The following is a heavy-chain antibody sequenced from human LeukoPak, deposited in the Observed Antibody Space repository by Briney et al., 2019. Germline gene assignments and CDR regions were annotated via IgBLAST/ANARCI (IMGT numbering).Heavy chain of an antibody. D-gene: IGHD3-10*01. CDR2: IETGGAST. CDR3: AKKGLGKTGYFDY. Sequence: GGSLRLSCAASGFTFSSYGMNWVRQAPGKGLEWVSAIETGGASTYYADSVKGRFTISRDNSKNTLYLRMNSLRAEDTAVYYCAKKGLGKTGYFDYWGQGTLVTVSS. CDR1: GFTFSSYG. V-gene: IGHV3-NL1*01. J-gene: IGHJ4*02.